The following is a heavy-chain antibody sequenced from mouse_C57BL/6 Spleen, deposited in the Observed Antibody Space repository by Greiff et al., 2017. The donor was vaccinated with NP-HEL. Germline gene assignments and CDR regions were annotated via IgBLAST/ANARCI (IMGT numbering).Heavy chain of an antibody. J-gene: IGHJ3*01. CDR2: ISSGGSYT. CDR1: GFTFSSYG. V-gene: IGHV5-6*01. CDR3: ARHDDYPVAY. Sequence: EVKLVESGGDLVKPGGSLKLSCAASGFTFSSYGMSWVRQTPDKRLEWVATISSGGSYTYYPDSVKGRFTISRDNAKNTLYLQMSSLKSEDTAMYYCARHDDYPVAYWGQGTLVTVSA. D-gene: IGHD2-4*01.